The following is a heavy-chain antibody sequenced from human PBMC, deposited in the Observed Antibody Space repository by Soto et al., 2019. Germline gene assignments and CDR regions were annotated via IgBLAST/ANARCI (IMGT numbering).Heavy chain of an antibody. Sequence: GGSLRLSCAASGFTVSNALINWVRQTPGKGLEWVGRIKSKTDGGTPDYAAPVKGRFAISRDDSKNMVYLQMNSLKTEDTGIYYCAGYYYDSSGYYYWGQGTLVTVSS. CDR1: GFTVSNAL. D-gene: IGHD3-22*01. CDR3: AGYYYDSSGYYY. V-gene: IGHV3-15*07. J-gene: IGHJ4*02. CDR2: IKSKTDGGTP.